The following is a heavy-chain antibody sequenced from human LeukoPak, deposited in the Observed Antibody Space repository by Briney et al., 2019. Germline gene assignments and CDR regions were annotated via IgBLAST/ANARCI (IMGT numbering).Heavy chain of an antibody. CDR3: ARDSEDYYGSGTPGWGYFDY. CDR2: IKQDGSEK. Sequence: GGSLRLSCAASGFTFSSYWTSWVRQAPGKGLEWVANIKQDGSEKYYVDSVKGRFTISRDNAKNSLYLQMNSLRAEDTAVYYCARDSEDYYGSGTPGWGYFDYWGQGTLVTVSS. D-gene: IGHD3-10*01. CDR1: GFTFSSYW. V-gene: IGHV3-7*01. J-gene: IGHJ4*02.